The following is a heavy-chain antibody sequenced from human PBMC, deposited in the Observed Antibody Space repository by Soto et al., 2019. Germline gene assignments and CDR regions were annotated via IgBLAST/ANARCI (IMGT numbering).Heavy chain of an antibody. CDR1: GYSFTSYW. D-gene: IGHD3-22*01. CDR2: IYPNASDT. V-gene: IGHV5-51*01. CDR3: AISYYYDSSGHIIY. J-gene: IGHJ4*02. Sequence: GESLKISCKGSGYSFTSYWIGWVRQRPGKGLEWMGIIYPNASDTRYSPSFQGQVTISADKSISTAYLQWSSLKASDTAMYYCAISYYYDSSGHIIYWGQGTLVTVSS.